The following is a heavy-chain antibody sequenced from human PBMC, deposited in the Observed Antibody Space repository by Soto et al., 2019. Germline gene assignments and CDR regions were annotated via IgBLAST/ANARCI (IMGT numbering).Heavy chain of an antibody. CDR3: ARRYKDGRRDCISTSCLFDP. Sequence: QVQLVESGGGVVQPGRSLTLSYAASGVTFNTYAMHWVRQAPGKGLEWVAVISYDGSNKYYADSVKGRFTIARDNSKNTLYLQMNSLRAEDTAVYYCARRYKDGRRDCISTSCLFDPWGQGTLVTVSS. V-gene: IGHV3-30-3*01. D-gene: IGHD2-2*01. CDR1: GVTFNTYA. J-gene: IGHJ5*02. CDR2: ISYDGSNK.